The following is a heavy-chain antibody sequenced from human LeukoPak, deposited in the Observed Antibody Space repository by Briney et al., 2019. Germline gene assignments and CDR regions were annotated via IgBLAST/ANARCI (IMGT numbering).Heavy chain of an antibody. CDR2: ISSSSSSI. Sequence: GGSLRLSCAASGFTFSSYSMNWVRQAPGKGREWVSYISSSSSSIYYADSVKGRFTISRDNAKNALYMQMNSLRAEDTAVYYCARADFWSGYYMDYWGQGTLVTVSS. V-gene: IGHV3-48*01. J-gene: IGHJ4*02. CDR1: GFTFSSYS. CDR3: ARADFWSGYYMDY. D-gene: IGHD3-3*01.